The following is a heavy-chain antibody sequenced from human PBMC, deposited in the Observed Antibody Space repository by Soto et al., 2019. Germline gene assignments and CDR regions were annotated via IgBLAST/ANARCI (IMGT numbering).Heavy chain of an antibody. J-gene: IGHJ3*02. CDR2: IIPIFGTA. V-gene: IGHV1-69*13. Sequence: ASVKVSCKASGGTFSSYAISWVRQAPGQGLEWMGGIIPIFGTANYAQKFQGRVTITADESTSTAYMELSSLRSEDTAVYYCATELELNAFDIWGQGTMVTVSS. D-gene: IGHD1-7*01. CDR1: GGTFSSYA. CDR3: ATELELNAFDI.